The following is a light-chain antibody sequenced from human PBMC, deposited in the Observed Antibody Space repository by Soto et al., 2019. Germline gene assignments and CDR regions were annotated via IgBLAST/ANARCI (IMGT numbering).Light chain of an antibody. Sequence: EIVLTHSPGTLSFSPRQRSTLSVRASQSVSSSYLAWYQQKPGQAPRLLIYGASSRATGIPDRFSGSGSGTDFTLTISRLEPEDFAVYYCQQYGSSPPITFGQGTRLEIK. V-gene: IGKV3-20*01. CDR1: QSVSSSY. CDR2: GAS. CDR3: QQYGSSPPIT. J-gene: IGKJ5*01.